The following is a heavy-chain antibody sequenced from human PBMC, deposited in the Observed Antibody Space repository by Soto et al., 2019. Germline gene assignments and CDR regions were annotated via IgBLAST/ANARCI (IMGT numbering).Heavy chain of an antibody. CDR1: GFTFFTFG. Sequence: QVQLVESGGGVVQPGRSLRLSCAASGFTFFTFGIHWVRQAPGKGLEWVAVIWYDGDYKYYADSVKGRFTISRDNSKNRLYLQRNSLRAEDTAVYYCARDLMVRGGDYYYGMDVWGQGTTVTVSS. V-gene: IGHV3-33*01. CDR2: IWYDGDYK. J-gene: IGHJ6*02. CDR3: ARDLMVRGGDYYYGMDV. D-gene: IGHD2-15*01.